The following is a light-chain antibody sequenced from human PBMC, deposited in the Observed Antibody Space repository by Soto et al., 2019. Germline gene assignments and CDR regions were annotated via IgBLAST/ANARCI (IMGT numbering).Light chain of an antibody. CDR2: KND. J-gene: IGLJ3*02. CDR3: ASWHESLSGVV. Sequence: QSVLTQSPSASGTPGQTVTISCSGSSSNIGTNYVFWYQHLPGTAPKLLLYKNDQRPSGVPDRFSGSKSGTSASLAISGLRSDDEAHYSCASWHESLSGVVFGGGTKLTVL. CDR1: SSNIGTNY. V-gene: IGLV1-47*01.